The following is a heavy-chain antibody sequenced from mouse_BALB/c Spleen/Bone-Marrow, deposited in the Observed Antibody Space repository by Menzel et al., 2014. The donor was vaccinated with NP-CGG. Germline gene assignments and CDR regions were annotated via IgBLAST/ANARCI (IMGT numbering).Heavy chain of an antibody. CDR3: ASYYRYDRRFAY. CDR1: GFNIKDTY. D-gene: IGHD2-14*01. V-gene: IGHV14-3*02. J-gene: IGHJ3*01. Sequence: EVKLVESGAELVKPGASVKLSCTASGFNIKDTYMHWVKQRPEQGLEWIGRIDPANGNTKYDPKFRGRATITADTSSNTAYLQLSSLTSEDTAVYYCASYYRYDRRFAYWGQGTLVTVSA. CDR2: IDPANGNT.